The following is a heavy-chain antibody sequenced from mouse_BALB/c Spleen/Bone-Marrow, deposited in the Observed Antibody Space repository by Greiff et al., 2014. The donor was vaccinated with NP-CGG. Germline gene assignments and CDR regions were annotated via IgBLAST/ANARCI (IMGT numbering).Heavy chain of an antibody. CDR3: ARYYYGSSYKEYYYAMDY. Sequence: VQLQQSGTELAKPGASVKLSCKASGYTFTSYWMHWVKQRPGQGLEWIGNINPSNGGTNYNEKFKSKATLTVDKSSSTAYMQLSSLTSEDSAVYYCARYYYGSSYKEYYYAMDYWGQGTSVTVSS. V-gene: IGHV1-53*01. J-gene: IGHJ4*01. CDR1: GYTFTSYW. D-gene: IGHD1-1*01. CDR2: INPSNGGT.